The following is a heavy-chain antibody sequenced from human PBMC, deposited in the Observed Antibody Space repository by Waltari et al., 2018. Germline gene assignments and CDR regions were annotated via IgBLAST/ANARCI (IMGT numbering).Heavy chain of an antibody. D-gene: IGHD1-26*01. Sequence: EVQLVESGGGLVQPGGSLRISCAASGFTVSRYWMSWVRQAPGKGLELVANIKQDGSEKYYVDSVKGRFTIPRANAKNSLYLQMNSLRAEDTAVYSCARNGGVGATPGGYWGQGTLVTVSS. CDR2: IKQDGSEK. CDR1: GFTVSRYW. J-gene: IGHJ4*02. CDR3: ARNGGVGATPGGY. V-gene: IGHV3-7*01.